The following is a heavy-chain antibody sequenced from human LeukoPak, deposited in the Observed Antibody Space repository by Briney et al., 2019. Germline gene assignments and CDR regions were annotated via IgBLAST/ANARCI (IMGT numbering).Heavy chain of an antibody. Sequence: SETLSLTCTVSGYSISSGYYWGWIRQPPGKGLEWIGSIYHSGSTYDNPSLKSRVTISVDTSKNQFSLKLSSVTAADTAVYYCARNSGVYWYFDLWGRGTLVTVSS. J-gene: IGHJ2*01. V-gene: IGHV4-38-2*02. CDR1: GYSISSGYY. CDR2: IYHSGST. CDR3: ARNSGVYWYFDL. D-gene: IGHD6-19*01.